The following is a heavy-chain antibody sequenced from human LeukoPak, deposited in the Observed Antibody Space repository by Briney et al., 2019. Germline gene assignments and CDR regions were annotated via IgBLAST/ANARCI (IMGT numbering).Heavy chain of an antibody. CDR3: ARLRVGAPHWFFDY. J-gene: IGHJ4*02. D-gene: IGHD1-26*01. V-gene: IGHV1-18*01. Sequence: ASVKVSCKASGYTFASYGISWVRQAPGQGLEWMGWISAYNGNTNYAQKLQGRVTMTTDTSTSTAYMELRSLRSDDTAVYYCARLRVGAPHWFFDYWGQGTLVTVSS. CDR1: GYTFASYG. CDR2: ISAYNGNT.